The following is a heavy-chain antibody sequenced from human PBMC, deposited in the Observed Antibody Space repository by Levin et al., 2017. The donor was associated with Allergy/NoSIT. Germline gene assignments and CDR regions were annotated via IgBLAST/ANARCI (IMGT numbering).Heavy chain of an antibody. V-gene: IGHV4-61*02. J-gene: IGHJ6*03. CDR2: IYVTGST. Sequence: SQTLSLTCSVSGDSISRGFYYWSWIRQPAGEGLEWIWRIYVTGSTTYSPSLKSRVTISLDRSKDQVSLKINSVTAADTAVYYCARDLEGCSGYKPYCYMDVWGKGTTVTVSS. CDR3: ARDLEGCSGYKPYCYMDV. D-gene: IGHD5-12*01. CDR1: GDSISRGFYY.